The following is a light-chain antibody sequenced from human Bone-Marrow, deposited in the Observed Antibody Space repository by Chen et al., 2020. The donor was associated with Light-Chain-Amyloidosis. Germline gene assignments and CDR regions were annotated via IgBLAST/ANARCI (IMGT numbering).Light chain of an antibody. J-gene: IGLJ2*01. CDR2: RDT. Sequence: SYELTQPPSVSVSPGQTARITCSGDDLPTKYAYWYQQKPGQAPVLVIHRDTERPSGISERFSGSSAGTTATLTISGDQAGDEADYHCQSADSSGTYEVIFGGGTKLTVL. V-gene: IGLV3-25*03. CDR1: DLPTKY. CDR3: QSADSSGTYEVI.